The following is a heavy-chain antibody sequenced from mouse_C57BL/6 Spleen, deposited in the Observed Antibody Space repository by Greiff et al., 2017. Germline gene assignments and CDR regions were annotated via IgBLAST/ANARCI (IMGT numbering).Heavy chain of an antibody. CDR1: GYSFTGYY. V-gene: IGHV1-42*01. CDR2: INPSTGGT. Sequence: VHVKQSGPELVKPGASVKISCKASGYSFTGYYMNWVKQSPEKSLEWIGEINPSTGGTTYNQKFKAKATLTVDKSSSTAYMQLKSLTSEDSAVYYCARSRYGYDPWFAYWGQGTLVTVSA. J-gene: IGHJ3*01. D-gene: IGHD2-2*01. CDR3: ARSRYGYDPWFAY.